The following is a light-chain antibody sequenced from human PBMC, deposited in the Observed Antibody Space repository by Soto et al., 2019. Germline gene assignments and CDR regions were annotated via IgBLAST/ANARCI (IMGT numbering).Light chain of an antibody. V-gene: IGKV3-11*01. J-gene: IGKJ5*01. CDR2: AAS. Sequence: QSAATLSVYPEERVTLSCRAIHSINDDVAWYQQKPGQPPTLVIYAASNRATGIPARFSGSGSGTDFTLTISSLEPEDFAVYYCQQRNNWPPGITFGQGTRLEI. CDR1: HSINDD. CDR3: QQRNNWPPGIT.